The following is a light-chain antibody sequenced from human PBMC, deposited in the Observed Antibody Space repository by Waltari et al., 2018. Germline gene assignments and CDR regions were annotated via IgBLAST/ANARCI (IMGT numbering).Light chain of an antibody. CDR3: QQANKFPFA. CDR2: GAS. Sequence: DIQMTQSPSYVSASVGDTVTIPCRASQGIHTWLAWYQQKPGKAPNLLIYGASRVQTGVPSRFSGSGSGTDFTLTIGSLQAEDSATYYCQQANKFPFAFGPGTRVDFK. J-gene: IGKJ3*01. V-gene: IGKV1-12*01. CDR1: QGIHTW.